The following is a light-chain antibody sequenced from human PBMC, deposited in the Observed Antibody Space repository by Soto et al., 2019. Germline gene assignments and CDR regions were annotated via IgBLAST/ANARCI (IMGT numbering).Light chain of an antibody. CDR2: EVS. CDR3: CSYAGSVDHYF. J-gene: IGLJ1*01. V-gene: IGLV2-23*02. CDR1: RSDVGGYNL. Sequence: QSALTQPASVSGSPGQSITISCTGTRSDVGGYNLVSWYQHHPRKAPKLVIYEVSERPSGVSYRFSGSKSGNTASLTISGLQAGDEADYYCCSYAGSVDHYFFGTGTKLTVL.